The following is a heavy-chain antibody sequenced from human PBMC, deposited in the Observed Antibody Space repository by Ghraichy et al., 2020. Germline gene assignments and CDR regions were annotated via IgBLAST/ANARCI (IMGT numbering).Heavy chain of an antibody. CDR3: AEGGKYYWAFDV. Sequence: SETLSLTCAISGDSVSSNSAAWSWIRQSPSRGLEWLGRTYYRSKWYNDYAVSVKSRITINADTSKNQISLQLNSVTPEDTALYYCAEGGKYYWAFDVWGQGTMVTVSS. D-gene: IGHD2/OR15-2a*01. J-gene: IGHJ3*01. CDR1: GDSVSSNSAA. CDR2: TYYRSKWYN. V-gene: IGHV6-1*01.